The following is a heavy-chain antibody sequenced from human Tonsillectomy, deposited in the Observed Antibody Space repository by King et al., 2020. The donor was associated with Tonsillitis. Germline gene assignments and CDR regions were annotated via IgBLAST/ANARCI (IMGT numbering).Heavy chain of an antibody. V-gene: IGHV4-59*01. CDR1: GASISTYY. J-gene: IGHJ4*02. CDR2: IYHTGGN. Sequence: QLQESGPGLVKPSETLSLTCTVSGASISTYYWSWIRQPPGKGLEWSGYIYHTGGNYYNPSLKSRVTLSVDTSKNQFSLRLSSVTAADTAVYYCASVRGDLILDYWGQGTLAPVSS. D-gene: IGHD3-10*01. CDR3: ASVRGDLILDY.